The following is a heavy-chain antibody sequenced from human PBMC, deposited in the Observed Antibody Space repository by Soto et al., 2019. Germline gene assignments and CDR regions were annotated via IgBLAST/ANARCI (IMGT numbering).Heavy chain of an antibody. CDR3: ARGHYGMEV. J-gene: IGHJ6*02. V-gene: IGHV3-7*05. CDR2: INQDGSDK. Sequence: GGSLRLSCAVSGLTLSSYWMSWVHQAPGKGLEWVANINQDGSDKNYLDSVKGRFTVSRDNAKNSLYLQMNGLRVEDTAVYFCARGHYGMEVWGQGTTVTVSS. CDR1: GLTLSSYW.